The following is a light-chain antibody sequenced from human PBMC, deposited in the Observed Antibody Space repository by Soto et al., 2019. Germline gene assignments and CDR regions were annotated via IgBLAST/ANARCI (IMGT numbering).Light chain of an antibody. J-gene: IGKJ5*01. V-gene: IGKV3-20*01. CDR2: GAS. Sequence: EIVLTQSPGTLSLSPGERATLSCRASQSVSSSYLAWYQQKPGQAPRLLIYGASSRATGIPDRFNGSGSGTHFTLTISSLEPEDFAVYYCRQYDSSPITFGQGTRLEIK. CDR1: QSVSSSY. CDR3: RQYDSSPIT.